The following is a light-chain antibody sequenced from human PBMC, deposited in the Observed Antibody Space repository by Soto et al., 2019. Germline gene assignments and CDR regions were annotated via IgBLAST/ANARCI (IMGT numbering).Light chain of an antibody. V-gene: IGLV2-14*01. CDR2: EVS. Sequence: QSVLTQRASVSGSPGQSITISCTGTSSDVGGYNYVSWYQQHPGKAPKLMIYEVSNRPSGVSNRFSGSKSGNTASLTISGLQAEGEADYYCSSYTSSSTRVFGTGTKVTVL. J-gene: IGLJ1*01. CDR1: SSDVGGYNY. CDR3: SSYTSSSTRV.